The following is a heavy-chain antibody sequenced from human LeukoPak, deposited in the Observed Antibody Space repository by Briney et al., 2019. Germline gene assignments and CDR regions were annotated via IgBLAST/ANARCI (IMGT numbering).Heavy chain of an antibody. J-gene: IGHJ4*02. V-gene: IGHV3-15*01. CDR1: VFTFSDPW. CDR2: IKRRNRGETV. D-gene: IGHD1-26*01. Sequence: GGCLRLSCAASVFTFSDPWMNWVRLAPGTGLEWVGRIKRRNRGETVDYAAPVKGRFTISRDDSKTTVYLQMNSLKTEDTAIYYCTTDGSTTLSNTFDYWGQGTLVTVSS. CDR3: TTDGSTTLSNTFDY.